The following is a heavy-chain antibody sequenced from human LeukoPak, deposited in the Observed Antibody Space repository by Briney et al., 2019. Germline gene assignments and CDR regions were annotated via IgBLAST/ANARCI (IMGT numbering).Heavy chain of an antibody. D-gene: IGHD6-19*01. V-gene: IGHV3-48*03. J-gene: IGHJ4*02. CDR1: GFTFSSYA. CDR2: ISSSGSTI. CDR3: AREGQYYFDY. Sequence: PGGSLRLSCAASGFTFSSYAMHWVRQAPGKGLEWVSYISSSGSTIYYADSVKGRFTISRDNAKNSLYLQMNSLRAEDTAVYYCAREGQYYFDYWGQGALVTVSS.